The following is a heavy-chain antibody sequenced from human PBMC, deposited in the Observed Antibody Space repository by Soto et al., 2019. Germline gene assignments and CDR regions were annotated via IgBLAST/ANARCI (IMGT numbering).Heavy chain of an antibody. CDR2: ISYDGNNK. CDR1: EFTFSNYA. J-gene: IGHJ4*02. Sequence: GGSLRLSGAASEFTFSNYAMHWVRQPPGKGLQWLAVISYDGNNKYYADSVEGRFTISRDNSKNTVYLQMNSLRLEDTAVYYCARGPSYSDSYFDYWGQGTLVTVSS. V-gene: IGHV3-30*03. D-gene: IGHD4-17*01. CDR3: ARGPSYSDSYFDY.